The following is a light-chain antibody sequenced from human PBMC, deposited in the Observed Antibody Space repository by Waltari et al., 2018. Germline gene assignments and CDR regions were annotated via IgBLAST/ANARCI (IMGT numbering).Light chain of an antibody. V-gene: IGLV2-23*02. Sequence: QSALTQPASVSGSPGQSITISCTGTSSDVGSYNIVSWYQHHPGKAPKLMIYEVSKRPSGVSNRFSGSKSGNTASLTISGLQAEDEADYYCCSYAGSSTFEVFGTGTKVTVL. CDR1: SSDVGSYNI. J-gene: IGLJ1*01. CDR2: EVS. CDR3: CSYAGSSTFEV.